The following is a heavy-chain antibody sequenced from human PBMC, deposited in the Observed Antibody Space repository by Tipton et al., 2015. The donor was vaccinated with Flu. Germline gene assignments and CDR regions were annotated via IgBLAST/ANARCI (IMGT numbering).Heavy chain of an antibody. CDR2: IIYSGST. D-gene: IGHD6-25*01. Sequence: TLSLTCTVSGGSISSSGYYWGWIRQPPGKGLEWIGGIIYSGSTYYNPSLKSRVTIALDTSKNQLSLKLNSVTAADTAVYYCARSLLGGLDWFDPWGQGTLVTVSS. CDR1: GGSISSSGYY. J-gene: IGHJ5*02. V-gene: IGHV4-39*01. CDR3: ARSLLGGLDWFDP.